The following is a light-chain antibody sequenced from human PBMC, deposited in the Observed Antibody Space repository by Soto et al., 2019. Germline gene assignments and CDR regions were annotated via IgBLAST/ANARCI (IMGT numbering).Light chain of an antibody. CDR2: EGS. CDR1: SSDVGSYNL. J-gene: IGLJ2*01. Sequence: QSVLTQPASVSGSPGQSITISCTGTSSDVGSYNLVSWYQQHPGEAPKLMIYEGSKRPSGVSNRFSGSKSGNTASLTISGLQAEDEADYYCCSYAGSSTVVFGGGTKLTVL. V-gene: IGLV2-23*01. CDR3: CSYAGSSTVV.